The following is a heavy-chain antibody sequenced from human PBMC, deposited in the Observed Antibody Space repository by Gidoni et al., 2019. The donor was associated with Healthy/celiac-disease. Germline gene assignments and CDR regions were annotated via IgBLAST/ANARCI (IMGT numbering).Heavy chain of an antibody. J-gene: IGHJ5*02. CDR3: AREKQLVPGWCDP. V-gene: IGHV4-34*01. CDR1: GGSFSGYY. Sequence: QVQLQQWGAGLLKPSETLSLTCAVYGGSFSGYYWSWIRQPPGKGLEWIGEINHSGSTNYNPSLKSRVTISVDTSKNQFSLKLSSVTAADTAVYYCAREKQLVPGWCDPWGQGTLVTVSS. CDR2: INHSGST. D-gene: IGHD6-6*01.